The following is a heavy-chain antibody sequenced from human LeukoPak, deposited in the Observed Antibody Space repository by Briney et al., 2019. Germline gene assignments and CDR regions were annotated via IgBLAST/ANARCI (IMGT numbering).Heavy chain of an antibody. CDR1: GFTFSSYA. J-gene: IGHJ4*02. D-gene: IGHD2-8*02. Sequence: GGSLRLSCAASGFTFSSYAMSWVRQAPGKGLEWVSTISGNGRSTYYGESVKGRFTISRDNSKNTLSLQMNSLRAEDTAVYYCAKEYYVLLVYALGGSFDYWGRGTLVTVSS. CDR2: ISGNGRST. V-gene: IGHV3-23*01. CDR3: AKEYYVLLVYALGGSFDY.